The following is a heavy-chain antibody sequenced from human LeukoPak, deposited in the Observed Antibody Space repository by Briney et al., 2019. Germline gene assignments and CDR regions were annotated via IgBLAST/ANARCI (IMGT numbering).Heavy chain of an antibody. CDR2: INSGGGTT. CDR1: GVTLTSST. Sequence: PGGSLRLSCAASGVTLTSSTMSWLRQAPGKGLEWVSAINSGGGTTSAESVKGRFTISGDNSKNTLYLQMNTLRAEDTALYYCAKGTDGAGSYRPFDYWGQGTLVTVSS. J-gene: IGHJ4*02. D-gene: IGHD3-10*01. CDR3: AKGTDGAGSYRPFDY. V-gene: IGHV3-23*01.